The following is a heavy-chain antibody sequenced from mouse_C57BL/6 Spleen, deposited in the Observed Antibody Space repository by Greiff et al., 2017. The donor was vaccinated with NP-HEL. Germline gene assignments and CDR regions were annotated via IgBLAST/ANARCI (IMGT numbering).Heavy chain of an antibody. CDR2: IDPEDGET. Sequence: VQLQQSGAELVKPGASVKLSCTASGFNIKDYYMHWVKQRTEQGLEWIGRIDPEDGETKYAPKFQGKATITADTSSNTADLQLSSLTSEDTAVYYWARTGRYFDYWGQGTTLTVSS. J-gene: IGHJ2*01. CDR3: ARTGRYFDY. D-gene: IGHD4-1*01. V-gene: IGHV14-2*01. CDR1: GFNIKDYY.